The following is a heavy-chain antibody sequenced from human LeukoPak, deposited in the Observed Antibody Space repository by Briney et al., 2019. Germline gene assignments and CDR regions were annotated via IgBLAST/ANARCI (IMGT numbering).Heavy chain of an antibody. Sequence: GGSLRLSCAASGFTFSDYYMSWIRQAPGKGLEWVSYISSRGSTIYYADSVKGRFTISRDNAKNSLYLQMNSLRAEDTAVYYCARHDTAMATDYGMDVWSQGTTVTVSS. CDR1: GFTFSDYY. J-gene: IGHJ6*02. D-gene: IGHD5-18*01. CDR2: ISSRGSTI. CDR3: ARHDTAMATDYGMDV. V-gene: IGHV3-11*01.